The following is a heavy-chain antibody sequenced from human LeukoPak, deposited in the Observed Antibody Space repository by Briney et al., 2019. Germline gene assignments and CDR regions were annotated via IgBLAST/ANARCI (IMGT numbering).Heavy chain of an antibody. CDR3: ARGRIVVVVAATPYAFDI. D-gene: IGHD2-15*01. J-gene: IGHJ3*02. CDR2: IYYSGST. Sequence: SETLPLTCTVSGGSISSGDYYWRWIRQPPGKGLEWIGYIYYSGSTYYNPSLKSRVTISVDTSKNQFSLKLSSVTAADTAVYYCARGRIVVVVAATPYAFDIWGQGTMVTVSS. V-gene: IGHV4-30-4*01. CDR1: GGSISSGDYY.